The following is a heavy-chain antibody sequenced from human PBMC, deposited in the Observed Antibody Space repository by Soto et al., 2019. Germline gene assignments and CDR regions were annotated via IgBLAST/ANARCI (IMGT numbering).Heavy chain of an antibody. CDR3: ARDRGDYYVGSGYRYFDY. CDR1: GGTFSSYA. D-gene: IGHD3-22*01. V-gene: IGHV1-69*12. CDR2: IIPIFGTA. Sequence: QVQLVQSGAEVKKPGSSVKVSCKASGGTFSSYAISWVRQAPGQGLEWMGGIIPIFGTANYAQKFQGRVTITADESTSTAYMELSSLRTEDTAVYYCARDRGDYYVGSGYRYFDYWGQGTLVTVSS. J-gene: IGHJ4*02.